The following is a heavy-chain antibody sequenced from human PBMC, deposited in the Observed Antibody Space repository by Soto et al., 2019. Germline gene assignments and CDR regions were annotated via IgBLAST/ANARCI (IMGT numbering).Heavy chain of an antibody. Sequence: ASVKVSCKASGYTFTGYYMHWVRQAPGQGLEWMGWINPNSGGTNYAQKFQGRVTMTRDTSISTAYMELSRLRAEDTAMYYCTIVRVADSALDHWGQGTLVTVSS. CDR1: GYTFTGYY. V-gene: IGHV1-2*02. D-gene: IGHD3-10*02. CDR2: INPNSGGT. CDR3: TIVRVADSALDH. J-gene: IGHJ4*02.